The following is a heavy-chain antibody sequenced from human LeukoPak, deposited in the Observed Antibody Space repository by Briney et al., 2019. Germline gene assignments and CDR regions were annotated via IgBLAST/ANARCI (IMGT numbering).Heavy chain of an antibody. V-gene: IGHV3-23*05. J-gene: IGHJ4*02. CDR3: AKDLRPDGTNDFDH. D-gene: IGHD2-2*01. CDR1: GFTFSGYA. Sequence: GGSLRLSCAASGFTFSGYAMNWVRQAPGKGLEWVSLILASGSTTKYADSVKGRFTISRDNSKNTLYLQMNSLRAEDTAVYYCAKDLRPDGTNDFDHWGQGTLVTVSS. CDR2: ILASGSTT.